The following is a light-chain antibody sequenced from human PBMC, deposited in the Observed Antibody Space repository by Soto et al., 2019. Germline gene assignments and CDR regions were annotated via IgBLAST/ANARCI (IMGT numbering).Light chain of an antibody. J-gene: IGKJ4*01. CDR2: AAS. Sequence: AIQMTQSPSSLSASVGDRVTITCRASQGIGNDLAWYQQKPGKAPKLLIYAASTVQSGVPSRFSGNGSVTDFTLTISSLQACDLASYYCLQYFHFPLSFGGGTKVEIK. CDR3: LQYFHFPLS. CDR1: QGIGND. V-gene: IGKV1-6*02.